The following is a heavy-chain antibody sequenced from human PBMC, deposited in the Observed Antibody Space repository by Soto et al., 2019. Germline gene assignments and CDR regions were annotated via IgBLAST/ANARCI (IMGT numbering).Heavy chain of an antibody. CDR3: ARAVAVPASCDY. CDR1: GYSFTSYA. CDR2: INAGNGNT. D-gene: IGHD6-19*01. J-gene: IGHJ4*02. V-gene: IGHV1-3*05. Sequence: QVQLVQSGAEEKKPGASVKVSCKASGYSFTSYAMHWVRQAPGQRLEWMGWINAGNGNTKYSQKFQGRVTTTRDTSASTADMELSSLRSEDTAMYYCARAVAVPASCDYWGQGTLGTVSS.